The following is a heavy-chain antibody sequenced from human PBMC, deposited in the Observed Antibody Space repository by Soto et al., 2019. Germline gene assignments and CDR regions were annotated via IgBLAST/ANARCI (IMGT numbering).Heavy chain of an antibody. D-gene: IGHD3-3*01. CDR1: GGSISSYY. J-gene: IGHJ5*02. Sequence: SETLSLTCTVSGGSISSYYWSWIRQPPGKGLEWIGYIYYSGSTNYNPSLKSRVTISVDTSKNQFSLKLSSVTAADTAVYYCARASARITIFGVVIISWFDPWGQGTLVTVSS. V-gene: IGHV4-59*01. CDR3: ARASARITIFGVVIISWFDP. CDR2: IYYSGST.